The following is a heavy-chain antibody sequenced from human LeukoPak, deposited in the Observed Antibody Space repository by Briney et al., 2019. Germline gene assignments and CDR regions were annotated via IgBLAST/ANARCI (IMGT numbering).Heavy chain of an antibody. CDR2: ISGSGGST. CDR1: GGSISSRSYY. Sequence: PSETLSLTCTVSGGSISSRSYYWGWVRQAPGKGLEWVSAISGSGGSTYYADSVKGRFTISRDNSKNTLYLQMNSLRAEDTAVYYCAKDLNLAPPPDSSSWYSVSEPYFQHWGQGTLVTVSS. CDR3: AKDLNLAPPPDSSSWYSVSEPYFQH. J-gene: IGHJ1*01. D-gene: IGHD6-13*01. V-gene: IGHV3-23*01.